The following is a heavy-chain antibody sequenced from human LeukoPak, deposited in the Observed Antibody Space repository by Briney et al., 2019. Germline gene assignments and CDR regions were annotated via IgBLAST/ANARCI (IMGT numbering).Heavy chain of an antibody. V-gene: IGHV3-23*01. CDR1: GFTFSDYA. J-gene: IGHJ4*02. Sequence: GGSLRLSCAASGFTFSDYAMSWVRQAPGKGLEWVSAISGTGGSTWYADSVKGRVTISRDNSKNTLYLQMNSLRAEDTAVYYCAKDSYDSSGSRYDYWGQGTLVTVSS. CDR2: ISGTGGST. D-gene: IGHD3-22*01. CDR3: AKDSYDSSGSRYDY.